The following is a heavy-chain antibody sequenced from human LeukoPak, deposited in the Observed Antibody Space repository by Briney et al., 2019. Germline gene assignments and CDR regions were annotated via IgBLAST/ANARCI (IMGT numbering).Heavy chain of an antibody. D-gene: IGHD6-13*01. CDR2: INPNSGGT. V-gene: IGHV1-2*02. J-gene: IGHJ4*02. Sequence: EASVKVSCKASGYTFTGYYMHWVRQAPGQGLEWMGWINPNSGGTNYAQKFQGRVTMTRDTSISTAYMELSRLRSDDTAVYYCARDAPLYSSSWYSGQANDYWGQGTLVTVSS. CDR1: GYTFTGYY. CDR3: ARDAPLYSSSWYSGQANDY.